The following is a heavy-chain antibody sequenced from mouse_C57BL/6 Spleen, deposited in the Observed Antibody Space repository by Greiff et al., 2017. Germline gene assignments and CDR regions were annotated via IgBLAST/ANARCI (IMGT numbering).Heavy chain of an antibody. Sequence: QVQLQQSGAELVRPGASVTLSCKASGYTFTDYEMHWVKQTPVHGLEWIGAIDPETGGTAYNQKFKGKAILTADTSSSTAYMELRSLTSEDSAVYYCTPEDQFADWGQGTLVTVAA. CDR3: TPEDQFAD. V-gene: IGHV1-15*01. CDR1: GYTFTDYE. J-gene: IGHJ3*01. CDR2: IDPETGGT.